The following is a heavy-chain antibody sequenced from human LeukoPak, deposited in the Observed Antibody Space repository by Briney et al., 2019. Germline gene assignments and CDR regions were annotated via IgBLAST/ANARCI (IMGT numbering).Heavy chain of an antibody. V-gene: IGHV4-39*07. CDR2: IYYSGST. D-gene: IGHD6-19*01. CDR1: GGFISSSSYY. J-gene: IGHJ6*03. CDR3: ARIRGYGSDYYYYYMDV. Sequence: SETLSLTCTVSGGFISSSSYYWGWIRQPPGKGLEWIGSIYYSGSTYYNPSLKSRVTISVDTSKNQFSLKLSSVTAADTAVYYCARIRGYGSDYYYYYMDVWGKGTTVTISS.